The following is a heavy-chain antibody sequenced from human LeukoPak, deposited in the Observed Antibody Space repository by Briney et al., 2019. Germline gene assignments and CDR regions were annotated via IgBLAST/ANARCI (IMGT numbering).Heavy chain of an antibody. CDR3: ARLLNGVYYFDY. Sequence: SETLSLTCTVSGGSISSYYWSWIRQPPGKGLEWIGYIYYSGSTNYNPSLKSRVTISVDTSKNQFSLKLSSVTAADTAVYYCARLLNGVYYFDYWGQGTLVTVSS. CDR2: IYYSGST. CDR1: GGSISSYY. V-gene: IGHV4-59*08. J-gene: IGHJ4*02. D-gene: IGHD3-10*01.